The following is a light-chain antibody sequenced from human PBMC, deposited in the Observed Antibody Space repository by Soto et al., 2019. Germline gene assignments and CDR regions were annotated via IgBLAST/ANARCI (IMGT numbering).Light chain of an antibody. CDR2: EVS. V-gene: IGLV2-18*02. J-gene: IGLJ1*01. CDR1: SSDVGSYNR. Sequence: QSALTQPPSVSGSPGQSVTISCTGTSSDVGSYNRVCWYQQPPGTATKLMIYEVSNRPSGVPDRFSGSKSGNTASLTISGLQAEDEADYYCTSYTSSSTYVFGTGTKLTVL. CDR3: TSYTSSSTYV.